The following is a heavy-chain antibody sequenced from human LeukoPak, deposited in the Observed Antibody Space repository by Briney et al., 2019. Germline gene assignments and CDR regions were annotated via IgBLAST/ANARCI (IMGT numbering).Heavy chain of an antibody. Sequence: PGRSLRLSCAASGFTFSTYFMHWVRQAPGKGLEWVADISSDGSHKFYVESVKGRFTISRDNSKNTLYLQMNSLRAEDTAVYFCARERQDTILHSGAFDIWGQGTMVTVSS. CDR2: ISSDGSHK. D-gene: IGHD2-21*01. J-gene: IGHJ3*02. CDR1: GFTFSTYF. CDR3: ARERQDTILHSGAFDI. V-gene: IGHV3-30-3*01.